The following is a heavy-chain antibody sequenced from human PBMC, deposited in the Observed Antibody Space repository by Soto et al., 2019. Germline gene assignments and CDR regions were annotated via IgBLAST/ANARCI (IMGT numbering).Heavy chain of an antibody. CDR2: ISYSGST. CDR1: GGSISSGGYY. D-gene: IGHD1-26*01. J-gene: IGHJ4*02. CDR3: ARGSGSYYAY. V-gene: IGHV4-61*08. Sequence: PSETLSLTCAVSGGSISSGGYYWSWIRQHPGKGLEFIGYISYSGSTNYNTSLKSRVTISIDTSKNQFSLKLSSVTAADTAVYYCARGSGSYYAYWGQGTLVTVSS.